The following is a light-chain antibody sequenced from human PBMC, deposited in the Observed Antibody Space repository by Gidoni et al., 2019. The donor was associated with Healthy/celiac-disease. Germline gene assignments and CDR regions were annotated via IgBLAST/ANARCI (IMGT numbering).Light chain of an antibody. J-gene: IGKJ3*01. CDR3: QQYENVPFT. CDR2: GAS. CDR1: QTVRSTY. V-gene: IGKV3-20*01. Sequence: EIVLTQSPGTLSLSPGGRATLSCRASQTVRSTYLAWYRHKPGQAPRLLVYGASVRATGIPDRFSGSGSGTDFTLTVSGLEPEDSAVYYCQQYENVPFTFGPXTKVEI.